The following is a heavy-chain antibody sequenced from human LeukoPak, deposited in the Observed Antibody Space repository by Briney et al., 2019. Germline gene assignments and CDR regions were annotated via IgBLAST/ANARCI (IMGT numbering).Heavy chain of an antibody. Sequence: PSETLSLTCAVYGGSFSGYYWSWVRQPPGKGLEWIGYVYYSGSTNYNPSLRSRVTISVDTSKNQFSLKLSSVTAADTAVYYCARVGYFASGNFYNDRGGFDYWGQGTLVTVSS. CDR3: ARVGYFASGNFYNDRGGFDY. CDR1: GGSFSGYY. J-gene: IGHJ4*02. D-gene: IGHD3-10*01. CDR2: VYYSGST. V-gene: IGHV4-59*01.